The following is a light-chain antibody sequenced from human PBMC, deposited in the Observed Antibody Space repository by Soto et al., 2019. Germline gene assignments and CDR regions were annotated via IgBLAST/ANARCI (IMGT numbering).Light chain of an antibody. CDR1: ENVDTY. J-gene: IGKJ1*01. CDR3: QQTYSTPPT. CDR2: AAS. V-gene: IGKV1-39*01. Sequence: DIQVTQSPSSLSSSVGDRVTITCRASENVDTYVNWYQQIPGKAPSLLISAASTLQSGVPSRFRGSGSVTSFSLTIDSLQPEDFAVYYCQQTYSTPPTFDQGTKVEVK.